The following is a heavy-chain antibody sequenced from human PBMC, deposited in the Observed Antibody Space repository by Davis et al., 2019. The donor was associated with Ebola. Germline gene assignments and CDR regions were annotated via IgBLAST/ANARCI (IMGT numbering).Heavy chain of an antibody. CDR2: IYHSGST. V-gene: IGHV4-39*07. Sequence: SETLSLTCTVSGGSISSSSYYWGWIRQPPGKGLEWIGEIYHSGSTNYNPSLKSRVTISVDKSKNQFSLKLSSVTAADTAVYYCARGRLGDYTNYWYFDLWGRGTLVTVSS. CDR3: ARGRLGDYTNYWYFDL. J-gene: IGHJ2*01. D-gene: IGHD4-11*01. CDR1: GGSISSSSYY.